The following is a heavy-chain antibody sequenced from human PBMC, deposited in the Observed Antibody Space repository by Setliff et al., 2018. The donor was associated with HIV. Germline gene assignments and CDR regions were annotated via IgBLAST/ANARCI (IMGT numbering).Heavy chain of an antibody. Sequence: SSETLSLTCIVSGGSISSGTYYWGWIRQPPGKGLEYIGSAFYSDNTYYKPSLKNRVTISVDTSKNQFSLKLTSVTAADTAVYYCAREVGRRSGYYRGSFDYWGQGTLVTVSS. V-gene: IGHV4-39*07. CDR3: AREVGRRSGYYRGSFDY. CDR1: GGSISSGTYY. D-gene: IGHD5-12*01. CDR2: AFYSDNT. J-gene: IGHJ4*02.